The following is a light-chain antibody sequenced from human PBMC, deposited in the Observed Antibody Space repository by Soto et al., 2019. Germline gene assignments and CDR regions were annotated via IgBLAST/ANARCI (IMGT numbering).Light chain of an antibody. V-gene: IGKV3-20*01. J-gene: IGKJ2*01. CDR2: DAY. Sequence: EIVLTQSPGTLCLSPGDTATLSCRASQSVRSNFLAWYQHKPGQAPRLLIHDAYSRATGIPDRFSGSGSDRDFTLTISRLEPEDFAVYYCQQYAGSPRTFGKGTKVDIK. CDR1: QSVRSNF. CDR3: QQYAGSPRT.